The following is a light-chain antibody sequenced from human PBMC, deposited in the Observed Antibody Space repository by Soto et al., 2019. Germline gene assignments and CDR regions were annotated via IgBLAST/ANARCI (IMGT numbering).Light chain of an antibody. CDR1: QSVGDTF. Sequence: EIVLTQSPGTLSLSPGERATLSCRASQSVGDTFLSWYQQKPGLAPRLLIYGVSNRATGIPDRFSGSGSETDFTLTISSLEPEDSAVYYCQQRSNWPSPTFGGGTKVDIK. J-gene: IGKJ4*01. CDR2: GVS. V-gene: IGKV3D-20*02. CDR3: QQRSNWPSPT.